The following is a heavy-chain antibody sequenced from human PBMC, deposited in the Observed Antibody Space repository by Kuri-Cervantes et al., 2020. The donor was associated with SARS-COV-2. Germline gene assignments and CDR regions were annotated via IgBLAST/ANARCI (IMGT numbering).Heavy chain of an antibody. V-gene: IGHV1-46*01. J-gene: IGHJ6*02. Sequence: ASVKVSCKASGYTFTSYYMHWVRQAPGQGLEWMGIINPSGGSTSYAQKFQGRVTMTRDTSTSTVYMELSSLRSEDTAVYYCTGAVAGYYYGMDVWGQGTTVTVSS. D-gene: IGHD6-19*01. CDR1: GYTFTSYY. CDR2: INPSGGST. CDR3: TGAVAGYYYGMDV.